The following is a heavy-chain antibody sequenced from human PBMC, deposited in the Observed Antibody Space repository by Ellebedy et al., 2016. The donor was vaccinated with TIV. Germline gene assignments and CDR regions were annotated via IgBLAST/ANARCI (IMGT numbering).Heavy chain of an antibody. V-gene: IGHV3-53*01. D-gene: IGHD1-26*01. Sequence: GGSLRLSCAASGFTVSSNYMSWVRQAPGKGLEWVSFIFSDSRTDNADSVKGRFTISRDNSMNTLYLQMNSLRAEDTAVYYCARAYTERLVGTTTGAFDIWGQGTMVTVSS. J-gene: IGHJ3*02. CDR2: IFSDSRT. CDR3: ARAYTERLVGTTTGAFDI. CDR1: GFTVSSNY.